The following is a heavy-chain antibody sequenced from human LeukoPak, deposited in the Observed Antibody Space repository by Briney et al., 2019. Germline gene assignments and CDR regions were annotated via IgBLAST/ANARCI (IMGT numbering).Heavy chain of an antibody. Sequence: GGSLRLSCAASGFTFSTHGTSWVRQAPGKGLEWVSYISSSGSTIYYADSVKGRFTISRDNAKNSLYLQMNSLRAEDTAVYYCAELGITMIGGVWGKGTTVTISS. V-gene: IGHV3-48*04. D-gene: IGHD3-10*02. CDR1: GFTFSTHG. CDR3: AELGITMIGGV. CDR2: ISSSGSTI. J-gene: IGHJ6*04.